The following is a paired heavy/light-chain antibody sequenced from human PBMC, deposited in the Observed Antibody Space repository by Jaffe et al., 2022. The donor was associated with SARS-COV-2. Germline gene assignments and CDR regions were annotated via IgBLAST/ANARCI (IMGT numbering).Light chain of an antibody. Sequence: QSVLTQPPSASGTPGQRVTISCSGSSSNIGSNYVFWYQQFPGTAPKLLIYKSNQRPSGVPDRFSGSKSGTSASLAISGLRSEDEADYYCAAWDDSLSGVVFGGGTKLTVL. CDR2: KSN. J-gene: IGLJ2*01. CDR1: SSNIGSNY. V-gene: IGLV1-47*01. CDR3: AAWDDSLSGVV.
Heavy chain of an antibody. D-gene: IGHD6-6*01. Sequence: QVQLVESGGGVVQPGRSLRLSCAASGFTFNSYGMQWVRQAPGKGLEWVAVIWYDGSNKYYTDSVKGRFTISRDNSKNTLYLQMNSLRAEDTAVYYCARDGIAALLSFYSMDVWGQGTTVTVSS. CDR1: GFTFNSYG. J-gene: IGHJ6*02. CDR3: ARDGIAALLSFYSMDV. CDR2: IWYDGSNK. V-gene: IGHV3-33*01.